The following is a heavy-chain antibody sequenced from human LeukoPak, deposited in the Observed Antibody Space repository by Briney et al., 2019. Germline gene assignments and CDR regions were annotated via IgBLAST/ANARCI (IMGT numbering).Heavy chain of an antibody. CDR2: ISGSGGST. J-gene: IGHJ4*02. CDR3: AKPGAYGSGSYTEN. CDR1: GFTFSSYA. Sequence: EGSLRLSCAASGFTFSSYALSWVRQAPGKGLEWVSAISGSGGSTYYADSVKGRFTISRDNSKNTLYLQMNSLRAEDTAVYYCAKPGAYGSGSYTENWGQGTLVTVSS. D-gene: IGHD3-10*01. V-gene: IGHV3-23*01.